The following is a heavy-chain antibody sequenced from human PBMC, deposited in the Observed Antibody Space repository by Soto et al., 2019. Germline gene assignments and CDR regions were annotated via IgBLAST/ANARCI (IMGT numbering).Heavy chain of an antibody. V-gene: IGHV3-30-3*01. Sequence: QVQLVESGGGAVQPGRSLRLSCAASGFTFSTYYMHWVRQAPGKGLEWVAVVLDDGTTTYYADSVEGRFTISRDNSRNTLYLQMDSLRVDDTAVYYCASRDSSVLYALAYWGQGTMVTVSS. CDR1: GFTFSTYY. CDR3: ASRDSSVLYALAY. J-gene: IGHJ4*02. CDR2: VLDDGTTT. D-gene: IGHD6-19*01.